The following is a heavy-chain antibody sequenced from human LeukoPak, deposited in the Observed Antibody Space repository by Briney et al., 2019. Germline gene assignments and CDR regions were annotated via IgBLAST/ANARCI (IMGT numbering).Heavy chain of an antibody. CDR2: ISGSGGST. V-gene: IGHV3-23*01. J-gene: IGHJ2*01. Sequence: GGSLRLSCAASGFTFSSYAMSWVRQAPGKGLEWVSAISGSGGSTYYADSVKGRFTISRDNSKNTLYLQMNSLRAEDTAVYYCAKESSVLLWFGEPIGGYSDLWGRGTLVTVSS. CDR1: GFTFSSYA. CDR3: AKESSVLLWFGEPIGGYSDL. D-gene: IGHD3-10*01.